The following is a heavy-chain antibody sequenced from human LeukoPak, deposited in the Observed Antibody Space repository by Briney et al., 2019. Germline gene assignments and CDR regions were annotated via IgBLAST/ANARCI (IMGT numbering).Heavy chain of an antibody. CDR1: GGSISSSSHY. Sequence: PSETPSLTCTVSGGSISSSSHYWGWIRQPPGKGLEWIGSIYYSGSTYYNPSLKSRVAISVDTSKNQFSLKLSSVTAADTAVYYCARHVIVGAAYFDYWGQGTLVTVSS. D-gene: IGHD1-26*01. J-gene: IGHJ4*02. V-gene: IGHV4-39*01. CDR2: IYYSGST. CDR3: ARHVIVGAAYFDY.